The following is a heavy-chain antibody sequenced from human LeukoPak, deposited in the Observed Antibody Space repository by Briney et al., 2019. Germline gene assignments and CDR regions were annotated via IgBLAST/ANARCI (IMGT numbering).Heavy chain of an antibody. CDR1: GFTVSSNY. Sequence: AGGSLRLSCAASGFTVSSNYMSWVRQAPGKGLEWVSVIYSGGSTYYADSVKGRFTISRDNSKNTLYLQMNSLRAEDTAVYYCAKGYDFWSGYVDYWGQGTLVTVSS. CDR2: IYSGGST. J-gene: IGHJ4*02. CDR3: AKGYDFWSGYVDY. D-gene: IGHD3-3*01. V-gene: IGHV3-66*01.